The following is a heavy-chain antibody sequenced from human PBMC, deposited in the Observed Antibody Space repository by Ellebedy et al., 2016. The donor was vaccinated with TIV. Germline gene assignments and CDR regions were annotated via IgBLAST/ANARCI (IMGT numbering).Heavy chain of an antibody. D-gene: IGHD3-10*01. Sequence: SGPTFGSYAMNWFRQAPGKGLEWVSSISASGDTTYYADPVKGRFTISRDNTKNTLYLQMNGLRAEDTAVYYCAKDRGPITMPSDIWGQGTMVTVSS. V-gene: IGHV3-23*01. CDR1: GPTFGSYA. CDR3: AKDRGPITMPSDI. J-gene: IGHJ3*02. CDR2: ISASGDTT.